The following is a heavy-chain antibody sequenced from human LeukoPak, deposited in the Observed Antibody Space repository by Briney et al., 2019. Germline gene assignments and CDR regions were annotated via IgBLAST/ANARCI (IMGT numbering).Heavy chain of an antibody. Sequence: PGRSLRLSCAASGFTFSSYGMHWVRQAPGKGLEWVAVISYDGSNKYYADSVKGRFTISRDNSKNTLYLQMNSLRAEDTAVYYCASRPRYCSSTSCLEDGDYWGQGTLVTVSS. CDR2: ISYDGSNK. D-gene: IGHD2-2*01. V-gene: IGHV3-30*03. CDR3: ASRPRYCSSTSCLEDGDY. J-gene: IGHJ4*02. CDR1: GFTFSSYG.